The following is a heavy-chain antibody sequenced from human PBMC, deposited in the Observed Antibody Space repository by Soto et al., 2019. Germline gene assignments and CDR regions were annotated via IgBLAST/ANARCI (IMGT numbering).Heavy chain of an antibody. Sequence: QVQLVESGGGVVQPGRSLRLSCAASGFTFSSYGMHWVRQAPGKGLEWVAVISYDGSNKYYADSVKGRVTISRDNSKNKLYLQRNSLRAEDTAVYYCAKFGYDYYDSSGPLWGQGTLVTVSS. CDR2: ISYDGSNK. D-gene: IGHD3-22*01. J-gene: IGHJ4*02. V-gene: IGHV3-30*18. CDR1: GFTFSSYG. CDR3: AKFGYDYYDSSGPL.